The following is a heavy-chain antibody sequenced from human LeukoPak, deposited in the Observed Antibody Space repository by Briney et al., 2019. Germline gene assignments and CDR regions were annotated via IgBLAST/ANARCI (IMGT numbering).Heavy chain of an antibody. V-gene: IGHV3-7*01. D-gene: IGHD3-10*01. CDR2: INQDGSEK. CDR3: ARLLWFGELSPSQFDY. CDR1: GFTFSSYG. J-gene: IGHJ4*02. Sequence: GGTLRLSCAASGFTFSSYGMSWVRQAPGKGLEWVANINQDGSEKYYVDAVKGRFTISRDNAKNSLYLHMSSLRAEDTAVYYCARLLWFGELSPSQFDYWGQGNPGHRLL.